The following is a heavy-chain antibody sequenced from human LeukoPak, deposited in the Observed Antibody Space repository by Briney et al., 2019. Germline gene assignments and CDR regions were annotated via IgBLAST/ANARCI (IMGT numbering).Heavy chain of an antibody. D-gene: IGHD3-10*01. CDR2: IKSDGDT. J-gene: IGHJ5*01. V-gene: IGHV3-74*01. Sequence: GGSLRLSCTASGFTFSSYWMHWVRQTPGKGLMWVARIKSDGDTIYADSVQSRFTISRDNAKNTVYLQMNSLRVDDTAIYFCTRAITYFYGSVTYDWFESWGQGSRVTVSS. CDR3: TRAITYFYGSVTYDWFES. CDR1: GFTFSSYW.